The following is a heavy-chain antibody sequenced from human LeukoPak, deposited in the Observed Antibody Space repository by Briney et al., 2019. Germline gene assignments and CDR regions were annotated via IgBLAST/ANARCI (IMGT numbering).Heavy chain of an antibody. CDR2: MNPNSGNT. V-gene: IGHV1-8*01. D-gene: IGHD3-16*02. CDR3: ARGGDLRLGELSLSSWFDP. J-gene: IGHJ5*02. Sequence: ASVKVSCKASGYTFTSYDINWVRQATGQGLEWMGWMNPNSGNTGYAQKFQGRVTMTRNTSISTAYMELSSLRSEDTAVYYCARGGDLRLGELSLSSWFDPWGQGTLVTVSP. CDR1: GYTFTSYD.